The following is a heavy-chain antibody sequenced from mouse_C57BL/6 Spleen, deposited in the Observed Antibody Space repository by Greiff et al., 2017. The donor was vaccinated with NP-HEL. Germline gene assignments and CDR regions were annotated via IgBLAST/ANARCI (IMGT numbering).Heavy chain of an antibody. CDR1: GYTFTSYG. J-gene: IGHJ2*01. D-gene: IGHD2-3*01. CDR2: IYPRSGNT. V-gene: IGHV1-81*01. CDR3: ARWEMARTCFDY. Sequence: VHLVESGAELARPGASVKLSCKASGYTFTSYGISWVKQRTGQGLEWIGEIYPRSGNTYYNEKFKGKATLTADKSSSTAYMELRSLTSEDSAVYFCARWEMARTCFDYWGQGTTLTVSS.